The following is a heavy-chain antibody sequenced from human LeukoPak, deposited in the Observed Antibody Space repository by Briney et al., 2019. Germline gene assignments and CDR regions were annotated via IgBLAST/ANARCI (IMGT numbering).Heavy chain of an antibody. CDR3: ARRVDYYYSYYMDV. J-gene: IGHJ6*03. CDR1: GGSISSYY. Sequence: PSETLSLTCTVSGGSISSYYWSWIRQPPGKGLEWIGYIYYSGSTNYNPSLKSRVTISVDTSKNQFSLKLSSVTAADTAVYYCARRVDYYYSYYMDVWGKGTTVTVSS. V-gene: IGHV4-59*01. CDR2: IYYSGST.